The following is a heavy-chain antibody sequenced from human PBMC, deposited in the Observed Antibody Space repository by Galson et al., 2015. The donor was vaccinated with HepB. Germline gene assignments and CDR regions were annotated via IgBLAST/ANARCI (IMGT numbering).Heavy chain of an antibody. V-gene: IGHV1-58*01. J-gene: IGHJ4*02. CDR2: IVVGSGNT. Sequence: SVQVSCKASRFTFTSSAVQWVRQTRGQRLEWIGWIVVGSGNTNYAQKFQKRVTITRDMSTSTAYMELSSLGSEDTAVYYCSSGTTVTKRHWGQGTQVTVSS. CDR1: RFTFTSSA. CDR3: SSGTTVTKRH. D-gene: IGHD4-17*01.